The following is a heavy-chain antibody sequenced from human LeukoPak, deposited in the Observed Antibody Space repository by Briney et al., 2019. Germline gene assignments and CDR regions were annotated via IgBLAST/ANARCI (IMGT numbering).Heavy chain of an antibody. D-gene: IGHD3-22*01. J-gene: IGHJ4*02. V-gene: IGHV3-9*01. Sequence: GRSLRLSCAASGFTFDDYAMHWVRQAPGKGLEWVSGISWNSGSIGYADSVKGRFTISRDDAKNSLYLQMNSLRAEDTALYYCAKGSGYYLTPFDYWGQGTLVTVSS. CDR1: GFTFDDYA. CDR2: ISWNSGSI. CDR3: AKGSGYYLTPFDY.